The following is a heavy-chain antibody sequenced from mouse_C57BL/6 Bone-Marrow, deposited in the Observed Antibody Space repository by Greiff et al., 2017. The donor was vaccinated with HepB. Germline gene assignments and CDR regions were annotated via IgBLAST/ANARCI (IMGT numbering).Heavy chain of an antibody. V-gene: IGHV1-15*01. CDR2: IDPETGGT. Sequence: QVQLQQSGAELVRPGASVTLSCKASGYTFTDYEMHWVKQTPVHGLEWIGAIDPETGGTAYNQKFKGKAILTADKSSSTAYMELRSLTSKDSAVYYGTRRAHYYGSRKWGQGTTLTVSS. D-gene: IGHD1-1*01. CDR1: GYTFTDYE. J-gene: IGHJ2*01. CDR3: TRRAHYYGSRK.